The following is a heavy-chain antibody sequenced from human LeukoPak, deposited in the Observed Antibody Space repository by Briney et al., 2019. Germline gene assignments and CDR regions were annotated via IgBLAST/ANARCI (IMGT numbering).Heavy chain of an antibody. V-gene: IGHV4-34*01. J-gene: IGHJ5*02. CDR1: GGSFSGYY. D-gene: IGHD6-6*01. CDR3: ASHSSSSGEYNWFDP. Sequence: SETLSLTCAVYGGSFSGYYWSWIRQPPGKGLEWSGEINHSGSTNYNPSLKSRVTISVDTSKNQFSLKLSSVTAADTAVYYCASHSSSSGEYNWFDPWGQGTLVTVSS. CDR2: INHSGST.